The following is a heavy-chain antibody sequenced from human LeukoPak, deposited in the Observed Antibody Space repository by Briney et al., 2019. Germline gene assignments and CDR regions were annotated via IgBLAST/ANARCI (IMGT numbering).Heavy chain of an antibody. CDR1: GFTFSNYA. Sequence: GTSLRLSCEASGFTFSNYAMHWVRQAPGKGLEWVAVISYDGSNKYYADSVKGRFTISRDNSKNTLYLQMNSLRAEDTAVYYCAREPRLVGATGYDAFDIWGQGTMVTVSS. CDR3: AREPRLVGATGYDAFDI. D-gene: IGHD1-26*01. V-gene: IGHV3-30*04. CDR2: ISYDGSNK. J-gene: IGHJ3*02.